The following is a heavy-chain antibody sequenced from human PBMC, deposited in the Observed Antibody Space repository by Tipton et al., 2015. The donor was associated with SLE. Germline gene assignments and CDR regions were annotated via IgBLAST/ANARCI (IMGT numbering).Heavy chain of an antibody. D-gene: IGHD1-1*01. J-gene: IGHJ6*03. V-gene: IGHV4-34*01. CDR2: IYFSGST. CDR1: GGSFSAYY. Sequence: TLSLTCAVYGGSFSAYYWSWIRQHPGKGLEWIGYIYFSGSTYYNPSLKSRVTISIDTSKNQFSVKLSSVTAADTAVYYCASSGLEPDQDYYYYMDVWGKGTTVTVSS. CDR3: ASSGLEPDQDYYYYMDV.